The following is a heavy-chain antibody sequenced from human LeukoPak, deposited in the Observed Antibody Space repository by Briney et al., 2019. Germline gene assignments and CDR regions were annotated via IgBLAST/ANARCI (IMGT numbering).Heavy chain of an antibody. CDR2: ISTSSSYI. J-gene: IGHJ4*02. CDR3: ARIDSRGYYSDY. V-gene: IGHV3-21*01. D-gene: IGHD3-22*01. Sequence: PGGSLRLSCAASGFIFSSYWMSWVRQAPGKGLEWVSSISTSSSYIYYADSVKGRFTISRDNAKNSLYLQMNSLRAEDTAVYYCARIDSRGYYSDYWGQGTLVTVSS. CDR1: GFIFSSYW.